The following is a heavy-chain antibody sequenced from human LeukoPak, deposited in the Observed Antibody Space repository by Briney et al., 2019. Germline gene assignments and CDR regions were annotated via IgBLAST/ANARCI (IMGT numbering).Heavy chain of an antibody. CDR2: IYTSGSA. CDR1: GGSISSGSYY. J-gene: IGHJ4*02. D-gene: IGHD3-3*02. Sequence: SETLSLTCTVYGGSISSGSYYWSWIRQPAGKGLEWIRRIYTSGSANYNPSLKSRATISVDTSKNQFSLKLSSVTAADAAVYYCARERADFHFWSGYYDYWAQGTQVTVSS. CDR3: ARERADFHFWSGYYDY. V-gene: IGHV4-61*02.